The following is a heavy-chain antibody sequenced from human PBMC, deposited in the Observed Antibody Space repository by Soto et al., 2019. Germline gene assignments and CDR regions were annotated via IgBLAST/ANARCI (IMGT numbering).Heavy chain of an antibody. J-gene: IGHJ3*01. D-gene: IGHD3-10*01. CDR3: TRDRGYPDSFDL. Sequence: SETLSLTCAVYGGSFSAYYWSWIRQPPGKGLEWIGEVNDGGRPNYSVSLKSRLTISRDNAKNKLYLQMNSLRVEDTAVYYCTRDRGYPDSFDLWGQGTMVTVSS. CDR1: GGSFSAYY. CDR2: VNDGGRP. V-gene: IGHV4-34*01.